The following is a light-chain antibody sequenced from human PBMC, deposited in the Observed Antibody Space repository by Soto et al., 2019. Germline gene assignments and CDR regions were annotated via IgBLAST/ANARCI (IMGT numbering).Light chain of an antibody. CDR3: LQDYNYPYT. V-gene: IGKV1-6*01. J-gene: IGKJ5*01. CDR2: AAS. Sequence: IQMSQAPSTLSEAVGDRVTITCRASQTISTWVAWYQQKPGKAPKLLIYAASSLQSGVPSRFSGSGSGTDFTLTISSLQPEDFATYYCLQDYNYPYTFGQGTRLEIK. CDR1: QTISTW.